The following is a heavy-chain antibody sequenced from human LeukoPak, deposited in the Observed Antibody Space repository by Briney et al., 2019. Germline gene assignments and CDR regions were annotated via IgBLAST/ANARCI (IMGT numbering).Heavy chain of an antibody. CDR1: GGSISSGSYY. D-gene: IGHD6-13*01. J-gene: IGHJ4*02. CDR2: IYTSGST. CDR3: ARVRGAAYSDY. Sequence: SETLSLTCTASGGSISSGSYYWSWIRQPAGKGLEWIGRIYTSGSTNYNPSLKSRVTISVDTSKNQFSLKLSSVTAADTAVYYCARVRGAAYSDYWGQGTLVTVSS. V-gene: IGHV4-61*02.